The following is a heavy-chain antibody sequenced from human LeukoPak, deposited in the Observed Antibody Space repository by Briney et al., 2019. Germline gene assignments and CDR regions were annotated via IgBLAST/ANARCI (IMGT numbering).Heavy chain of an antibody. Sequence: GGSLRLSCAVSGFTFSSYSMNWVRQAPGKGLEWVTLISYDGYDKSYADSVRGRFTISRDNSRNTLYLQMDSLRSEDTAVYYCARDFFPVVDSTWYEIGYWGQGTLVTVSS. CDR2: ISYDGYDK. D-gene: IGHD2-21*01. CDR3: ARDFFPVVDSTWYEIGY. J-gene: IGHJ4*02. V-gene: IGHV3-30*03. CDR1: GFTFSSYS.